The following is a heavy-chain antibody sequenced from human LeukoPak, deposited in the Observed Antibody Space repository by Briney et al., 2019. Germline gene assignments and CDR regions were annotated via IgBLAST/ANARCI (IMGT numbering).Heavy chain of an antibody. V-gene: IGHV3-9*01. CDR2: ISWNSGSI. J-gene: IGHJ4*02. CDR1: GFTFDDYA. Sequence: GRSLRLSCAASGFTFDDYAMHWVRQAPGKGLEWVSGISWNSGSIGYADSVKGRFTISRDNAKNSLYLQMNSLRAEDTALYYCAKDRIQRPEGPSDYWGQGTLVTVSS. D-gene: IGHD1-1*01. CDR3: AKDRIQRPEGPSDY.